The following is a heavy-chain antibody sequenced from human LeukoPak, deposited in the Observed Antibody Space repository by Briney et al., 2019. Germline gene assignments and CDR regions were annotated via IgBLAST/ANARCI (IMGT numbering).Heavy chain of an antibody. CDR3: AKGYCSSTSCYPFDY. J-gene: IGHJ4*02. Sequence: ASVKVSCKASGYTFTSYAMHWVRQAPGQRLEWMGWINAGNGNTKYSQKFQGRVTITRDTSASTAYMELSSLRSVDTAVYYCAKGYCSSTSCYPFDYWGQGTLVTVSS. V-gene: IGHV1-3*01. D-gene: IGHD2-2*01. CDR1: GYTFTSYA. CDR2: INAGNGNT.